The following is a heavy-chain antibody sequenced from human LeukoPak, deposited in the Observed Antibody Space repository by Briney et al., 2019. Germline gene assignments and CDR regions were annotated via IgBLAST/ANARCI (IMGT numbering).Heavy chain of an antibody. CDR2: ISYDGSNK. D-gene: IGHD4-23*01. CDR3: ARTYGGNDNDY. CDR1: GFTFSSYA. Sequence: GGSLRLSCAASGFTFSSYAMHWVRQAPGKGLEWVAVISYDGSNKYYADSVKGRFTISRDNSKNTLYLQMNSLRAEDTAVYYCARTYGGNDNDYWGQGTLVTVSS. J-gene: IGHJ4*02. V-gene: IGHV3-30-3*01.